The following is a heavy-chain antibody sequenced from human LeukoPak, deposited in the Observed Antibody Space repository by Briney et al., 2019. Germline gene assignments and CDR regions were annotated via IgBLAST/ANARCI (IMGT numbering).Heavy chain of an antibody. CDR1: GGSISSSSYY. CDR2: IYYSGST. CDR3: ARHRTWFSVPGPWYFDL. V-gene: IGHV4-39*01. Sequence: KPSETLSLTCTVSGGSISSSSYYWGWIRQPPGKGLEWIGSIYYSGSTYYNPSLKSRVTISVDTSKNQFSLKLSSVTAADTAVYYCARHRTWFSVPGPWYFDLWGRGTLVTVSS. J-gene: IGHJ2*01. D-gene: IGHD3-10*01.